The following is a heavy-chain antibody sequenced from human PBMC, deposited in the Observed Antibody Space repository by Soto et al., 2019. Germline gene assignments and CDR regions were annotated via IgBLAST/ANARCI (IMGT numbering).Heavy chain of an antibody. D-gene: IGHD2-8*01. CDR2: IYPGDSDT. Sequence: PGESLKISCKGSGYSFTSYWIGWVRQMPGKGLEWMGIIYPGDSDTRYSPSFQGQVTISADKSISTAYLQWSSLKASDTAMYYCARPAYCTNGVCPFDYWGQGTLVTVSS. V-gene: IGHV5-51*01. J-gene: IGHJ4*02. CDR3: ARPAYCTNGVCPFDY. CDR1: GYSFTSYW.